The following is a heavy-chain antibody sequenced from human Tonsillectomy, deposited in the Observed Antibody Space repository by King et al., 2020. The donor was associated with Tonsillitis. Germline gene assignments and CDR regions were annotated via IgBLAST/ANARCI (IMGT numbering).Heavy chain of an antibody. CDR1: GFSFSSYA. D-gene: IGHD2/OR15-2a*01. V-gene: IGHV3-23*04. CDR3: AGCREYDPSGPAL. J-gene: IGHJ2*01. Sequence: VQLVESGGRLVEPGGSLRLSCEGSGFSFSSYAMSWVRQAPGKGLEWVSGISRSGGARFYAPSVKGRFTISRDNSENTLYLQMSSLRVDDSSLYYCAGCREYDPSGPALWGRGTLVTVSS. CDR2: ISRSGGAR.